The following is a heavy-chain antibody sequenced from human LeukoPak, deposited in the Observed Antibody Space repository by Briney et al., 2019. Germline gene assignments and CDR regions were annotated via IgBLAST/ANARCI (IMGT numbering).Heavy chain of an antibody. CDR3: ARDRYCSGGSCYFSWWFDP. CDR1: GGSISSSSYY. CDR2: INHSGST. V-gene: IGHV4-39*07. J-gene: IGHJ5*02. D-gene: IGHD2-15*01. Sequence: SETLSLTCTVSGGSISSSSYYWGWIRQPPGKGLEWIGEINHSGSTNYNPSLKSRVTISVDTSKNQFSLKLSSVTAADTAVYYCARDRYCSGGSCYFSWWFDPWGQGTLVTVSS.